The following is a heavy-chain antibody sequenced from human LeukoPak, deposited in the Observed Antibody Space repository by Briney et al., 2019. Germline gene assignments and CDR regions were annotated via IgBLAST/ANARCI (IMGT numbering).Heavy chain of an antibody. CDR1: GYTFTSYY. D-gene: IGHD2-21*02. CDR3: ARERHIVVVTAIGGIHYYYMNV. V-gene: IGHV1-46*01. Sequence: ASVKVSCKASGYTFTSYYMHWVRRAPGQGLEWMGIINPSGGSTSYAQKFQGRVTMTRDMSTSTVYMELSSLRSEDTAVYYCARERHIVVVTAIGGIHYYYMNVWGKGTTVTVSS. CDR2: INPSGGST. J-gene: IGHJ6*03.